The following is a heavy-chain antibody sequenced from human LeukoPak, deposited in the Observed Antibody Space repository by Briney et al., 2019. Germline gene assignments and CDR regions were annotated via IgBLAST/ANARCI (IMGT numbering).Heavy chain of an antibody. CDR3: ALKSRGYCSGGRCYIGY. D-gene: IGHD2-15*01. J-gene: IGHJ4*02. V-gene: IGHV5-51*01. CDR1: RSSFTNYW. Sequence: GESLKISCKGYRSSFTNYWIGWVRQMPGKGLEWMGIIYPGDSDTRYSPSFQGQVTISADKSISTAYLQWSSLRASDSAMYYCALKSRGYCSGGRCYIGYWGQGTLVTVSS. CDR2: IYPGDSDT.